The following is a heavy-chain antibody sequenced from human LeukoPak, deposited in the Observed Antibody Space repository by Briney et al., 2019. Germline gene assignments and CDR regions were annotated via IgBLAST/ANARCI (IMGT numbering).Heavy chain of an antibody. V-gene: IGHV4-59*01. CDR3: ARWNNDYRAFDI. J-gene: IGHJ3*02. D-gene: IGHD1/OR15-1a*01. CDR1: GGSFISYY. CDR2: IYYTGRT. Sequence: SETLSLTCTVSGGSFISYYWTWIRQPPGKGLEWIAFIYYTGRTRYNPSLQSRVTVSLDTSRNHFSLHVRSVTAADPALYYCARWNNDYRAFDIWGQGTMVTVSS.